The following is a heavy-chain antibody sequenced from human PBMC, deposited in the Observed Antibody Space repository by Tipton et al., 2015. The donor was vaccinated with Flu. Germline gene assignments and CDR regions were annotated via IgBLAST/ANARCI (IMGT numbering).Heavy chain of an antibody. V-gene: IGHV4-59*01. Sequence: TLSLTCTVSRGSIRNSYWSWIRLPPGKGLEWIGYVYHSGRTNYSPSFKSRVTISVDMSKSQFSLKLNSVTAADTAVYYCARSVRGSDWFDPWGQGTLVTVSS. CDR1: RGSIRNSY. CDR2: VYHSGRT. J-gene: IGHJ5*02. D-gene: IGHD3-10*02. CDR3: ARSVRGSDWFDP.